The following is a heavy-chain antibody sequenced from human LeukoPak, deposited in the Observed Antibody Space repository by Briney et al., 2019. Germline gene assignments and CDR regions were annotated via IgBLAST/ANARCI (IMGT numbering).Heavy chain of an antibody. CDR1: GFTFSSYS. Sequence: GGSLRLSCAASGFTFSSYSMNWVRQAPGKGLEWVSYISTSGSTIDYVDSVKGRFTISRDNSKNTLYLQMNSLRPEDTAVYYCTKVRVGTAHFNYWGQGTLVTVSS. D-gene: IGHD2-15*01. CDR2: ISTSGSTI. V-gene: IGHV3-48*01. J-gene: IGHJ4*02. CDR3: TKVRVGTAHFNY.